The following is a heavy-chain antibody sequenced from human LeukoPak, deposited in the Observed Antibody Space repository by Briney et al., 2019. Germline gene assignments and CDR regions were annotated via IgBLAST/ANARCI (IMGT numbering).Heavy chain of an antibody. CDR2: MNPNSGNT. V-gene: IGHV1-8*01. D-gene: IGHD6-19*01. CDR1: GYTFTSYD. Sequence: GASVKVSCKASGYTFTSYDINWVRQATGQGLEWMGWMNPNSGNTGYAQKFQGRVTMTRNTSISTAYMELSSLRSEDTAAYYCARAPLPSQWLVPRAFYYYYYMDVWGKGTTVTVSS. J-gene: IGHJ6*03. CDR3: ARAPLPSQWLVPRAFYYYYYMDV.